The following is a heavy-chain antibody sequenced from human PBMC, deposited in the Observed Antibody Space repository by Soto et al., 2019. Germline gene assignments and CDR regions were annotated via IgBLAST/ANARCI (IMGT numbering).Heavy chain of an antibody. CDR1: GITFSSYG. V-gene: IGHV3-30*18. CDR2: ISYDGTNK. J-gene: IGHJ3*02. Sequence: ESGGGMVQPGRSLRLSCAASGITFSSYGMHWVRQAPGKGLEWVAVISYDGTNKYYGDSVKGRFSISRDNSKNTLYLQMNSLRAEDTAAYYCAKGLGWRVLGDAFDIWGQGTMVTVSS. D-gene: IGHD3-16*01. CDR3: AKGLGWRVLGDAFDI.